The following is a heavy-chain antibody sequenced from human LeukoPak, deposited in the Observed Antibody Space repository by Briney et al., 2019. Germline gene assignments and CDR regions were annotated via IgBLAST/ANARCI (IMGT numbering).Heavy chain of an antibody. D-gene: IGHD1-14*01. J-gene: IGHJ5*02. V-gene: IGHV5-51*01. CDR1: GYSFINYW. Sequence: GESLKISCKGSGYSFINYWIGWVRQMPGKGLEWMGMIYPGHSETRYSPSFQGQVTISADKSISTAYLQWSSLRASDTAMYYGTRLPDGSNLFDPWGQGTLVTVSS. CDR3: TRLPDGSNLFDP. CDR2: IYPGHSET.